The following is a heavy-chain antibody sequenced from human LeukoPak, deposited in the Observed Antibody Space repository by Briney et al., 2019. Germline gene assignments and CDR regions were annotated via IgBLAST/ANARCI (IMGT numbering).Heavy chain of an antibody. CDR3: AADVGSVVTAMRH. J-gene: IGHJ1*01. CDR1: GFTFTSSA. V-gene: IGHV1-58*01. D-gene: IGHD2-21*02. Sequence: SVKVSCKASGFTFTSSAVQWVRQARGQRLEWIGWMVVGSGNTNYAQKFQERVTITRDMSTSTAYMELSSLRSEDTAVYYCAADVGSVVTAMRHWGQGTLVTVSS. CDR2: MVVGSGNT.